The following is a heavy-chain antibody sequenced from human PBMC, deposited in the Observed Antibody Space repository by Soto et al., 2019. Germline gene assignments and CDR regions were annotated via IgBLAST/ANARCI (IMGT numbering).Heavy chain of an antibody. D-gene: IGHD3-10*01. Sequence: PSETLSLTCTVSGGSISSSSYYWGWIRQPPGKGLEWIGSIYYSGSTYYNPSLKSRVTISVDTSKNQFSLKLSSVTAADTAVYYCARHLAMVRGVIGWSYDYWGQGTLVTVSS. CDR2: IYYSGST. V-gene: IGHV4-39*01. CDR1: GGSISSSSYY. CDR3: ARHLAMVRGVIGWSYDY. J-gene: IGHJ4*02.